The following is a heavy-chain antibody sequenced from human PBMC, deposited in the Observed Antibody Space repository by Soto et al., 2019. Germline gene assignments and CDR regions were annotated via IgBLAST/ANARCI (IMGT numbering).Heavy chain of an antibody. J-gene: IGHJ4*02. Sequence: EVQLLESGGGLVQPGGSLRLSCAASGFTVSSYAMSWVRQAPGKGLEWLSAVSGSGGSTYYADSVKGRFIISRDNSKDTLYLQMNNLRAEDTAVYDCSKPPDYNWNDYWGQGTLVTVSS. CDR2: VSGSGGST. V-gene: IGHV3-23*01. CDR1: GFTVSSYA. CDR3: SKPPDYNWNDY. D-gene: IGHD1-20*01.